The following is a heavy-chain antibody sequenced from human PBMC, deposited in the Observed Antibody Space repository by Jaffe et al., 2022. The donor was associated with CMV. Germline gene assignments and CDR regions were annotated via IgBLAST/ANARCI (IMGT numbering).Heavy chain of an antibody. D-gene: IGHD2-15*01. J-gene: IGHJ6*03. CDR2: INHSGST. CDR1: GGSFSGYY. CDR3: ARGLGHSGGSSIYYYYYMDV. Sequence: QVQLQQWGAGLLKPSETLSLTCAVYGGSFSGYYWSWIRQPPGKGLEWIGEINHSGSTNYNPSLKSRVTISVDTSKNQFSLKLSSVTAADTAVYYCARGLGHSGGSSIYYYYYMDVWGKGTTVTVSS. V-gene: IGHV4-34*01.